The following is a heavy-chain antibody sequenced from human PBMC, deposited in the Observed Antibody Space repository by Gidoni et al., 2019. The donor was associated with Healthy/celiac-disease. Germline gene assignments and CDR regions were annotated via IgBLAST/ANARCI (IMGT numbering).Heavy chain of an antibody. CDR1: GGSFSGYY. D-gene: IGHD2-2*01. Sequence: QVQLQQWGAGLLKPSETLSLTCAVYGGSFSGYYWSWIRQPPGKGLEWIGEINHSGSTNYNPSLKSRVTISVDTSENQFSLKLSSVTAADTAVYYCARGRPRYCSSTSCYPYYYMDVWGKGTTVTVSS. CDR2: INHSGST. V-gene: IGHV4-34*01. CDR3: ARGRPRYCSSTSCYPYYYMDV. J-gene: IGHJ6*03.